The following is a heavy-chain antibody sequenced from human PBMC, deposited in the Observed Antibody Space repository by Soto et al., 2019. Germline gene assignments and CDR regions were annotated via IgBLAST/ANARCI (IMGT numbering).Heavy chain of an antibody. V-gene: IGHV4-34*01. CDR2: INHVGGT. CDR1: GGFLSESY. J-gene: IGHJ5*02. D-gene: IGHD3-16*01. Sequence: EIWKTSETLSLTCAVYGGFLSESYWTWIRQPPGKGLEWIGEINHVGGTNYNPSLKSRVTMSVDTSQNQFSLRLTSVTAADTAMYFCVRIRYQLPSSVLWLDPWGQGTPVTVSS. CDR3: VRIRYQLPSSVLWLDP.